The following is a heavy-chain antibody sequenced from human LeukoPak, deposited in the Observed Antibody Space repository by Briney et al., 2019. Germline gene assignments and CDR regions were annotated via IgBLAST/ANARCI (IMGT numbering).Heavy chain of an antibody. CDR3: AKDMSGYSDY. CDR1: GFTFSSYG. D-gene: IGHD5-12*01. Sequence: PGGSLRLSCAASGFTFSSYGMHWVRQAPGKGLEWVAVISYDGSNKYYADSVKGRFTISRDNSKNTLYLQMNSLRAEDTAVYYCAKDMSGYSDYWGQGTLVTVSS. V-gene: IGHV3-30*18. CDR2: ISYDGSNK. J-gene: IGHJ4*02.